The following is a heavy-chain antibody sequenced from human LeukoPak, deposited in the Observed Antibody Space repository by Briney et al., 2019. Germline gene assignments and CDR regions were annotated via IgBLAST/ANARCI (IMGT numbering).Heavy chain of an antibody. CDR1: GYTFTSYY. J-gene: IGHJ4*02. CDR3: ARDLYYYDSSGQQNYFDY. V-gene: IGHV1-46*01. D-gene: IGHD3-22*01. CDR2: INPSGGST. Sequence: GASVKVSCKASGYTFTSYYMHWVRQAPGQGLEWKGIINPSGGSTSYAQKFQGRVTMTRDTSTSTVYMELSSLRSEDTAVYYCARDLYYYDSSGQQNYFDYWGQGTLVTVSS.